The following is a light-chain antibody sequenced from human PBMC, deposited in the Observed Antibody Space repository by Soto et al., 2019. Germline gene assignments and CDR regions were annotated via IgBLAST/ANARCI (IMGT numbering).Light chain of an antibody. V-gene: IGLV2-14*01. J-gene: IGLJ1*01. CDR3: CSYTTSNTRQIV. CDR1: SSDVGGYNY. CDR2: DVS. Sequence: QSVLTQPASVSESPGQSMTISCTGTSSDVGGYNYVSWYQQQPGKAPKFMIYDVSNRPSGVSNRFSGSKSGNTASLTISGLQAEDEADYYCCSYTTSNTRQIVFGTGTNVTVL.